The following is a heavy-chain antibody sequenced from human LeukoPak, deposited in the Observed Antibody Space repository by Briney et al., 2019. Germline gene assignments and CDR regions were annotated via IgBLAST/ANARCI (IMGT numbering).Heavy chain of an antibody. J-gene: IGHJ4*02. CDR3: ARSDIWGSYRFLDY. CDR2: MLYSGST. Sequence: PSETLSLTCIVSGYSISSGYYWSWIRQSPGKGLEWIGYMLYSGSTNQNPSLRSRVTISVDTSKNQVSLKLSSVTAADTAVYYCARSDIWGSYRFLDYWGQGALVTVSS. V-gene: IGHV4-38-2*02. CDR1: GYSISSGYY. D-gene: IGHD3-16*02.